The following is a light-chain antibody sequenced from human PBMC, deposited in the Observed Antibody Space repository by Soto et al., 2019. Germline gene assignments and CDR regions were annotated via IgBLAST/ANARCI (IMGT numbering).Light chain of an antibody. CDR2: DAS. J-gene: IGKJ1*01. CDR3: QQRSTWPSWT. Sequence: EIVLTQSPATLSLSPGERATLSCRASQSVSSYLAWYQQKPGQAPRLLIYDASNRATGIPARFSGSGSGTDLTLTISSIEPEDLAVYYCQQRSTWPSWTFGQGTKVEIK. CDR1: QSVSSY. V-gene: IGKV3-11*01.